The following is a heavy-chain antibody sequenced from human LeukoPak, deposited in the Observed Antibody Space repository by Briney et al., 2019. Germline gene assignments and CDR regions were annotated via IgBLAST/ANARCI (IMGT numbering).Heavy chain of an antibody. V-gene: IGHV3-30-3*01. Sequence: GRSLRLSCAASGFTFSSYAMHWVRQAPGKGLEWVAVISYDGSNKYYADSVKGRFTISRDNSKNTLYLQMNSLRAEDTAVYYCARSQQQLVPVYYYYGMDVWGQGTTVTVSS. CDR1: GFTFSSYA. CDR3: ARSQQQLVPVYYYYGMDV. CDR2: ISYDGSNK. J-gene: IGHJ6*02. D-gene: IGHD6-13*01.